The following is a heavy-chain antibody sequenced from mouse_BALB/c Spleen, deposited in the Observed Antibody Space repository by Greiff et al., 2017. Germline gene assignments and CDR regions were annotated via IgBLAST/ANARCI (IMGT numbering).Heavy chain of an antibody. Sequence: EVQLQQSGAELVKPGASVKLSCTASGFNIKDTYMHWVKQRPEQGLEWIGRIDPANGNTKYDPKFQGKATITADTSSNTAYLQLSSLTSEDTAVYYCAPTTAGDWFAYWGQGTLVTVSA. CDR2: IDPANGNT. D-gene: IGHD1-2*01. CDR1: GFNIKDTY. V-gene: IGHV14-3*02. J-gene: IGHJ3*01. CDR3: APTTAGDWFAY.